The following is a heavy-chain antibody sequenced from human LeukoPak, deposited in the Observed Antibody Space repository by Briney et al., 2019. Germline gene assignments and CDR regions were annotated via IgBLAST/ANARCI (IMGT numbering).Heavy chain of an antibody. J-gene: IGHJ4*02. CDR2: INSDESST. CDR1: GFTFSSYW. CDR3: ARGSYGSGSYDRGRNFDY. Sequence: GGSLRLSCAASGFTFSSYWMHWVRQAPGKGLVWVSRINSDESSTSYADSVKGRFTISRDNAKNTLYLQMNSLRAEDTAVYYCARGSYGSGSYDRGRNFDYWGQGTLVTVSS. D-gene: IGHD3-10*01. V-gene: IGHV3-74*01.